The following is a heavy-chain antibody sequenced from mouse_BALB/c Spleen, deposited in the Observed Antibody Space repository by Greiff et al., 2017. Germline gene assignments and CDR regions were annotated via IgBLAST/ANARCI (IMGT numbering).Heavy chain of an antibody. J-gene: IGHJ2*01. D-gene: IGHD2-14*01. CDR2: ISNGGGST. CDR3: ARRGYRYDGDYFDY. V-gene: IGHV5-12-2*01. Sequence: EVQVVESGGGLVQPGGSLKLSCAASGFTFSSYTMSWVRQAPEKRLELVAYISNGGGSTYYPDTVKGRFTISRDNAKNTLYLQMSSLKSEDTAMYYCARRGYRYDGDYFDYWGQGTTLTVSS. CDR1: GFTFSSYT.